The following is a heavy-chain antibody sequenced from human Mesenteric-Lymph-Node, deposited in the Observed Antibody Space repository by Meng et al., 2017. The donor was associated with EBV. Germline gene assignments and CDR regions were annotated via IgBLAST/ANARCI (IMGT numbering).Heavy chain of an antibody. CDR3: ARGRTRGMAAVSPGGYYFDY. CDR1: GYTFTDYS. CDR2: IKVGNGNT. Sequence: QVQPVAAGAELKMPGASVKISCEASGYTFTDYSIHWLRQAPGQRLEWMAWIKVGNGNTYYSQKMQGRVSVTGDPSATTAYMELNSLTFEDSAVYYCARGRTRGMAAVSPGGYYFDYWGQGTLVTVSS. J-gene: IGHJ4*02. D-gene: IGHD5-24*01. V-gene: IGHV1-3*01.